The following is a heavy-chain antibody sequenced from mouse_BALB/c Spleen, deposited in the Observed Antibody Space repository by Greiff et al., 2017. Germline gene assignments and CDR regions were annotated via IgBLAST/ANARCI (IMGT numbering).Heavy chain of an antibody. D-gene: IGHD2-14*01. J-gene: IGHJ4*01. Sequence: VQLKQSGAELVKPWASVKLSCTASGFNIKDTYMHWVKQRPEQGLEWIGRIDPANGNTKYDPKFQGKATITADTSSNTAYLQLSSLTSEDTAVYYCARGGYGYAMDYWGQGTSVTVSS. V-gene: IGHV14-3*02. CDR2: IDPANGNT. CDR3: ARGGYGYAMDY. CDR1: GFNIKDTY.